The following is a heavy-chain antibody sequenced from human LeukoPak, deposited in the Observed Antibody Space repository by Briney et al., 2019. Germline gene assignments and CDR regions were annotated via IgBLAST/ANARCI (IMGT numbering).Heavy chain of an antibody. D-gene: IGHD6-19*01. CDR3: VSSEWYAAFDI. CDR1: GFSFSSHW. J-gene: IGHJ3*02. CDR2: INGDGSST. V-gene: IGHV3-74*01. Sequence: GGSLRLSCGASGFSFSSHWMHWVRQAPGKGLVWVSRINGDGSSTSYADSVKGRFTISRDNAKNTLYLQMNSLGVEDTAVFYCVSSEWYAAFDIWGQGTLVTVSS.